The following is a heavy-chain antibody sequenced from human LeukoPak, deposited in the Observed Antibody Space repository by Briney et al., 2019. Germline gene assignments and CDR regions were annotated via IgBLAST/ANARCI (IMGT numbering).Heavy chain of an antibody. J-gene: IGHJ5*02. CDR1: GGSFGGYY. Sequence: PSETLSLTCAVYGGSFGGYYWSWIRQPPGKGLEWIGEINHSGSTNYNPSLKSRVTISVDTSKNQFSLKLSSVTAADTAVYYCARLSYSSSRRNLVVFRPNFDPWGQGTLVTVSS. CDR2: INHSGST. CDR3: ARLSYSSSRRNLVVFRPNFDP. D-gene: IGHD6-6*01. V-gene: IGHV4-34*01.